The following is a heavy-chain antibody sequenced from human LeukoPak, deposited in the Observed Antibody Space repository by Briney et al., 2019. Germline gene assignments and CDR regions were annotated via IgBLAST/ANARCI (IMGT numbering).Heavy chain of an antibody. J-gene: IGHJ3*02. CDR1: GGSISSSSYY. CDR3: ARLGGYSYGYSGAFDI. V-gene: IGHV4-39*02. CDR2: IYYSGST. Sequence: PSETLSLTCTVSGGSISSSSYYWGWIRQPPGKGLERIGNIYYSGSTYYNPSLKSRVSISVDTSKKHFSLRLSSVTAADTAVYYCARLGGYSYGYSGAFDIWGQGTMVTVSS. D-gene: IGHD5-18*01.